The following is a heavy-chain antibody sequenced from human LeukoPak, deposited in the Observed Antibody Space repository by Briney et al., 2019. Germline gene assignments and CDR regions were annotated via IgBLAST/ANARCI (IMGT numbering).Heavy chain of an antibody. CDR1: GFTFSHYY. D-gene: IGHD2-2*01. V-gene: IGHV3-7*01. CDR3: ARESIVVVPTTMDDASDI. CDR2: IKQDGSEQ. Sequence: LGGSLRLSCAASGFTFSHYYMSWVRQAPGKGLEWVANIKQDGSEQFYLDSVKGRFTISRDNAKNALYLQMHSLRVEDTAVYYCARESIVVVPTTMDDASDIWGQGTMVTVSS. J-gene: IGHJ3*02.